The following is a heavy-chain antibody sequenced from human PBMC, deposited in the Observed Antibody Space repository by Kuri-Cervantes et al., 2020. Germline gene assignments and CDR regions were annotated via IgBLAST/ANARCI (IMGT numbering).Heavy chain of an antibody. D-gene: IGHD6-19*01. Sequence: ASVKVSCKASGYTFTSYAMNWVRQAPGQGLEWMGWISAYNGNTNYAQKLQGRVTMTTDTSTSTAYMELRSLRSDDTAVYYCARGGYSSGWNYYYYGMDVWGQGTTVTVSS. CDR1: GYTFTSYA. J-gene: IGHJ6*02. V-gene: IGHV1-18*01. CDR3: ARGGYSSGWNYYYYGMDV. CDR2: ISAYNGNT.